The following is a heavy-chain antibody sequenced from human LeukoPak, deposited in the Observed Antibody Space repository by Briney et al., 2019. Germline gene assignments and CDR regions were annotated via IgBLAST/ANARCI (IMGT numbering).Heavy chain of an antibody. D-gene: IGHD5-18*01. CDR3: AREHIQLWLLGVYYFDY. CDR2: INHGGST. J-gene: IGHJ4*02. CDR1: GYPISSVYY. Sequence: SETLSLTCSVSGYPISSVYYWGWIRRPPGKGLEWIGSINHGGSTDYNPSLKSRVIMSIDTSKNQFSLKLSSVTAADTAVYYCAREHIQLWLLGVYYFDYWGQGTLVTVSS. V-gene: IGHV4-38-2*02.